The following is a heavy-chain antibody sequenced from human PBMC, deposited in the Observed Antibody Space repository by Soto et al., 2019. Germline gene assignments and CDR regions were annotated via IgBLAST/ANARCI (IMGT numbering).Heavy chain of an antibody. Sequence: QVQLVESGGGLVKPGGSLRLSCAASGFTFSDYYMSWIRQAPGKGLEWVSHISSSGRTIYYADSAKGRFTISRDNAKNSLYLQMNSLRAEDTAVYYCARIYSRSSNLDYWGQGTLVTVSS. CDR2: ISSSGRTI. D-gene: IGHD6-6*01. V-gene: IGHV3-11*01. CDR1: GFTFSDYY. J-gene: IGHJ4*02. CDR3: ARIYSRSSNLDY.